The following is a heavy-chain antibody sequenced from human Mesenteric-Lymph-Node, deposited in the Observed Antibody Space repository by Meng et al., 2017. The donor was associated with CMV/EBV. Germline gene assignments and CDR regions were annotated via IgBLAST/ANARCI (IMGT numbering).Heavy chain of an antibody. J-gene: IGHJ4*02. D-gene: IGHD3-10*01. V-gene: IGHV4-4*02. CDR1: GGSISSSNW. CDR3: ARVYGSGSYYNYFDY. Sequence: SGGSISSSNWWSWVRQPTGKGLERIGEIYHSGSTNYNPSLKSRVTISVDKSKNQFSLKLSSVTAADTAVYYCARVYGSGSYYNYFDYWGQGTLVTVSS. CDR2: IYHSGST.